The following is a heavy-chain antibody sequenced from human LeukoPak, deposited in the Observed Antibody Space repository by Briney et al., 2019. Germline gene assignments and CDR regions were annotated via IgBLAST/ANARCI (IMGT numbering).Heavy chain of an antibody. CDR3: ARGRQWLVD. Sequence: SETLSLTCSVSGGYISSYYWSWIRQPPGKGLEWIGYIYYSGSTNYNPSLKSRVTISVDTSKNQFSLKLSSVTAADTAVYYCARGRQWLVDWGQGTLVTVSS. CDR2: IYYSGST. D-gene: IGHD6-19*01. CDR1: GGYISSYY. J-gene: IGHJ4*02. V-gene: IGHV4-59*08.